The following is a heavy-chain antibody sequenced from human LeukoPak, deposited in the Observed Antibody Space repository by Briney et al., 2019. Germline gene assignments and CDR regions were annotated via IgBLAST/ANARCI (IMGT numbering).Heavy chain of an antibody. D-gene: IGHD3-9*01. CDR3: AHQGVGDYAFDYHFDY. CDR2: IIPIFGTA. J-gene: IGHJ4*02. CDR1: GGTFSSYA. Sequence: GASVKVSCKASGGTFSSYAISWVRQAPGQGLEWMGGIIPIFGTANYAQKFQGRVTITADESTSTAYMELSSLRSEDTAVYYCAHQGVGDYAFDYHFDYWGQGTLVTVSS. V-gene: IGHV1-69*13.